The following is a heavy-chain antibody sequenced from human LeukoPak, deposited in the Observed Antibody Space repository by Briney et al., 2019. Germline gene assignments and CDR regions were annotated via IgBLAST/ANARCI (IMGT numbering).Heavy chain of an antibody. CDR3: AREDCSSTSCYWGVDY. J-gene: IGHJ4*02. V-gene: IGHV1-2*06. CDR1: GYTFTGYY. D-gene: IGHD2-2*01. CDR2: INPNSGGT. Sequence: ASVNVSCKASGYTFTGYYMHWVRQAPGQGLEWMGRINPNSGGTNYAQKFQGRVTMTRETSISTAYMQLSRLRSDDTAVYYCAREDCSSTSCYWGVDYWGQGTLVTVSS.